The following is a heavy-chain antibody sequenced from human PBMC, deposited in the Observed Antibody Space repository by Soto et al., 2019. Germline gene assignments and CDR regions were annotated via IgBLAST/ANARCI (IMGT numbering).Heavy chain of an antibody. J-gene: IGHJ4*02. CDR2: IYPGDSET. V-gene: IGHV5-51*01. CDR1: GYSFTSDW. CDR3: ARCDRIAYNLDY. D-gene: IGHD1-1*01. Sequence: GEALKISCKASGYSFTSDWIGWVRQIPGKGLEWMGIIYPGDSETRYSPSFKGQGCISADKSITTAYLQWNSLKASDTAMYYCARCDRIAYNLDYWGQGNLVTVSS.